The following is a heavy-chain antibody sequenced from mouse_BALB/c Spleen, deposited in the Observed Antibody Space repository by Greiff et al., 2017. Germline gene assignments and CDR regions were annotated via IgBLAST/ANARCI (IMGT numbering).Heavy chain of an antibody. CDR1: GFNIKDTY. D-gene: IGHD2-4*01. CDR3: ASSRSTMITTAY. V-gene: IGHV14-3*02. CDR2: IDPANGNT. Sequence: VQLKQSGAELVKPGASVKLSCTASGFNIKDTYMHWVKQRPEQGLEWIGRIDPANGNTKYDPKFQGKATITADTSSNTAYLQLSSLTSEDTAVYYCASSRSTMITTAYWGQGTLVTVSA. J-gene: IGHJ3*01.